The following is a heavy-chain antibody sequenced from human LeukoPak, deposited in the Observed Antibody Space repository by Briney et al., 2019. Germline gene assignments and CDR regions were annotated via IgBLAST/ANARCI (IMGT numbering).Heavy chain of an antibody. CDR1: GFTFSSYA. D-gene: IGHD3-3*01. CDR3: ARGPRQITIFGVVTTANYYYYGMDV. Sequence: GGSLRLSCAASGFTFSSYAMHLVRRAPGKGLEWVAVISDDGSNKYYADSVKGRFTISRDNSKNTLYLQMNSLRAEDTAVYYCARGPRQITIFGVVTTANYYYYGMDVWGQGTTVTVSS. J-gene: IGHJ6*02. CDR2: ISDDGSNK. V-gene: IGHV3-30-3*01.